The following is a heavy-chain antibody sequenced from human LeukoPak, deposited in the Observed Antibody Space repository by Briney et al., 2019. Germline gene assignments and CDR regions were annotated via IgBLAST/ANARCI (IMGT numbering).Heavy chain of an antibody. V-gene: IGHV1-18*04. CDR1: GYTFTSYG. CDR2: ISAYNGNT. D-gene: IGHD2-21*02. CDR3: ARGPYCGGDCYPGFDY. Sequence: ASVKVSCTASGYTFTSYGISWVRQAPGQGLEWMGWISAYNGNTNYAQKLQGRVTMTTDTSTSTAYMELRSLRSDDTAGYYCARGPYCGGDCYPGFDYWGQGTLVTVSS. J-gene: IGHJ4*02.